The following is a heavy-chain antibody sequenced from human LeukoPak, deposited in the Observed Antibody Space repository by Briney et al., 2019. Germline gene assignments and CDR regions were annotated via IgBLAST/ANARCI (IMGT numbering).Heavy chain of an antibody. Sequence: SETLSLTCTVSGYSISSGYYWGWIRQPPGRGLEWIGSIYHSGSTYYNPSLKSRVTISVDTSKNQFPLKLSSVTAADTAVYYCARDDRGSPDYWGQGTLVTVSS. CDR3: ARDDRGSPDY. CDR2: IYHSGST. D-gene: IGHD2-15*01. V-gene: IGHV4-38-2*02. CDR1: GYSISSGYY. J-gene: IGHJ4*02.